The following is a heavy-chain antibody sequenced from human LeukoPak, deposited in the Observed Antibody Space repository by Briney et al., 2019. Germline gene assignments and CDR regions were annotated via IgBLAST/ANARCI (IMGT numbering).Heavy chain of an antibody. J-gene: IGHJ4*02. Sequence: GASVKVSCKASGGTFSSYAISWVRQAPGQGLEWMGGIIPIFGTANYAQKFQGRVTSTADESTSTAYMELSRLRSEDTAVYYCAREVYTAMVQGVIPGGEFDYWGQGTLVSVSS. D-gene: IGHD3-10*01. CDR3: AREVYTAMVQGVIPGGEFDY. CDR1: GGTFSSYA. V-gene: IGHV1-69*13. CDR2: IIPIFGTA.